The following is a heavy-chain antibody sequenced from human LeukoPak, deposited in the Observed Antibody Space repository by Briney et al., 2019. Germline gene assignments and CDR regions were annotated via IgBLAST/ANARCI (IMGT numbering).Heavy chain of an antibody. V-gene: IGHV3-33*01. CDR3: ARDSHPDYYYYMDV. CDR1: GSTFSSYG. J-gene: IGHJ6*03. Sequence: GGSLRLSCAASGSTFSSYGMHWVRQAPGKGLEWVAVIWYDGSNKYYADSVKGRFTTSRDNSKNTLYLQMNSLRAEDTAVYYCARDSHPDYYYYMDVWGKGTTVTVSS. CDR2: IWYDGSNK.